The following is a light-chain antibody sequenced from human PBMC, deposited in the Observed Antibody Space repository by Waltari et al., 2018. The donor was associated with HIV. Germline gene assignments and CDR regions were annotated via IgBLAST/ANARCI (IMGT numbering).Light chain of an antibody. Sequence: EILMTQSPATLSVSPGERATLSCRASKSVGRNLAWYQQKPGQAPRLLIYGASTRATGVPATFSGSGSGTEFTLTISSLQSGDFAVYHCQQYDNWPLTFGGGTKVEI. CDR2: GAS. V-gene: IGKV3-15*01. CDR3: QQYDNWPLT. J-gene: IGKJ4*01. CDR1: KSVGRN.